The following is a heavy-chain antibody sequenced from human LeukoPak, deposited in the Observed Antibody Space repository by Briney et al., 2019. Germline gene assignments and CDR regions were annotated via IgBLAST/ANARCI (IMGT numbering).Heavy chain of an antibody. CDR2: INHSGST. CDR1: GGSFSGYY. CDR3: ARKQQLVPWFDP. Sequence: SETLSLTCAVYGGSFSGYYWSWIRQPPGKGLEWIGEINHSGSTNYNPSLKSRVTISIDTSKNQFSLRLTSVTAADTAVYYRARKQQLVPWFDPWGQGTLVTVSS. J-gene: IGHJ5*02. V-gene: IGHV4-34*01. D-gene: IGHD6-13*01.